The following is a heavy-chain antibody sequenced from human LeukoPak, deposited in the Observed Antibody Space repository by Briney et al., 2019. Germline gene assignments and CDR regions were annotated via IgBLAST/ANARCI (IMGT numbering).Heavy chain of an antibody. Sequence: GESLKISCKGSRYSFTSYWIGWVRPMPGKGLEWMGIIYPGDSDARYSPSFQGQVTISADKSISTTYLQWSSLKASDTAMYYCARSQGYCSGGSCLQGDWFDPWGRGTLVTVSS. CDR3: ARSQGYCSGGSCLQGDWFDP. J-gene: IGHJ5*02. CDR1: RYSFTSYW. D-gene: IGHD2-15*01. V-gene: IGHV5-51*01. CDR2: IYPGDSDA.